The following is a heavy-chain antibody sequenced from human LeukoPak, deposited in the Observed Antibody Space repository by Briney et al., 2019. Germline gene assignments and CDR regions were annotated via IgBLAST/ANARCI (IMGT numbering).Heavy chain of an antibody. CDR1: GGSISSYY. CDR2: IYYSGST. V-gene: IGHV4-59*08. J-gene: IGHJ3*02. D-gene: IGHD5-18*01. Sequence: SETLSLTCTVSGGSISSYYWSWIRQPPGKGLEWIGYIYYSGSTNYNPSLKSRVTISVDTSKNQFSLKLSSVTAADTAVYNCARHTAMAPNDAFDIWGQGTMVTVSS. CDR3: ARHTAMAPNDAFDI.